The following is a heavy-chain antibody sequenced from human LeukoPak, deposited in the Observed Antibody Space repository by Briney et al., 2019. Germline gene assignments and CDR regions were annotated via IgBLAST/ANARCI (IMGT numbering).Heavy chain of an antibody. CDR1: GGSLSPYY. D-gene: IGHD3-3*01. Sequence: SETLSLTCTISGGSLSPYYWNWIRQPAGKGLEWIGYIYYSGSTNYNPSLKSRVTISVDTSKNQFSLKLSSVTAADTAVYYCARTGVVNVRYMDVWGKGTTVTVSS. CDR2: IYYSGST. J-gene: IGHJ6*03. V-gene: IGHV4-59*01. CDR3: ARTGVVNVRYMDV.